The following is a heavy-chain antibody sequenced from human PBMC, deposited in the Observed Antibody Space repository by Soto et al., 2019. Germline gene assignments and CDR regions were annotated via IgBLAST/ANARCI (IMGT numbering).Heavy chain of an antibody. Sequence: QLQLQESVPGLVKPSETLSLPCTVSSGSISSSSYYWGWIRQPPGKGMDLIGSIYYSGSTYYNPSLNSRVTISVDTSKYQFSLKLSSVTAADTAVYYFAGQWLALDNWFDPRGQGTLVTVSS. CDR3: AGQWLALDNWFDP. CDR2: IYYSGST. V-gene: IGHV4-39*01. CDR1: SGSISSSSYY. D-gene: IGHD6-19*01. J-gene: IGHJ5*02.